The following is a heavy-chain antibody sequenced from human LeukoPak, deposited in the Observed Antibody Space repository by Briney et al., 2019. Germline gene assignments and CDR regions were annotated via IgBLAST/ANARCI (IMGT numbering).Heavy chain of an antibody. Sequence: GGSLRLSCAASGFTFSSYAIHWVRQAPGKGLEWVAVISYDGSNKYYADSVKGRFTISRDNSKNTLYLQMNSLRAEDTAVYYCARKDDILTGYFDYWGQGTLVTVSS. V-gene: IGHV3-30-3*01. D-gene: IGHD3-9*01. CDR1: GFTFSSYA. CDR2: ISYDGSNK. CDR3: ARKDDILTGYFDY. J-gene: IGHJ4*02.